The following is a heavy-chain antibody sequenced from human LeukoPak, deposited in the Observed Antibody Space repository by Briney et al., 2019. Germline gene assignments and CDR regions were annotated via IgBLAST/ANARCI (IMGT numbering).Heavy chain of an antibody. CDR1: GGSISSSSYY. Sequence: SETLSLTCTVSGGSISSSSYYWGWIRQPPGKGLEWIGSIYYSGSTYYNPSLKSRVTISVDTSKNQFSLKLSSVTAADTAVYYCARDRGKRDATYYDYVWGSYRPFDYWGQGTLVTVSS. V-gene: IGHV4-39*07. D-gene: IGHD3-16*02. CDR2: IYYSGST. CDR3: ARDRGKRDATYYDYVWGSYRPFDY. J-gene: IGHJ4*02.